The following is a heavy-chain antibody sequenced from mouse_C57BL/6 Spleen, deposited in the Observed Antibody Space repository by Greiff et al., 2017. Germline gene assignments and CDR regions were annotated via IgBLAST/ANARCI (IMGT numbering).Heavy chain of an antibody. Sequence: EVKLMESGGGLVKPGGSLKLSCAASGFTFSDYGMHWVRQAPEKGLEWVAYISSGSSTIYYADTVKGRFTISRDNAKNTLFLQMTSLRSEDTAMYYCARPFYYDYAWFAYWGQGTLVTVSA. CDR2: ISSGSSTI. D-gene: IGHD2-4*01. J-gene: IGHJ3*01. CDR1: GFTFSDYG. V-gene: IGHV5-17*01. CDR3: ARPFYYDYAWFAY.